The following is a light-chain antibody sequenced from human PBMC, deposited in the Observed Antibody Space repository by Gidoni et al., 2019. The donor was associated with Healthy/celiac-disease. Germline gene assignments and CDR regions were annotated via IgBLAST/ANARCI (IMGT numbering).Light chain of an antibody. Sequence: QSVLTQPPSVSRAPGQRVTISFTGSRSNIGAGYDVHWYQQLPGTAPKLLIYGNSNRPSGVPDRFSGFKSGTSASLAITGLQAEDEADYYCQSYDSSLSGSVFGGGTKLTVL. CDR1: RSNIGAGYD. CDR2: GNS. CDR3: QSYDSSLSGSV. V-gene: IGLV1-40*01. J-gene: IGLJ3*02.